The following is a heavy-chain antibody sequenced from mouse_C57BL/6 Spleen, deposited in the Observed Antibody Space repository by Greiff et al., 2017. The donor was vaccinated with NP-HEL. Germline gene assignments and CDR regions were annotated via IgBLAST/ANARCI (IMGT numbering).Heavy chain of an antibody. CDR3: ARRGLGERRYYFDY. J-gene: IGHJ2*01. V-gene: IGHV5-6*01. Sequence: DVQLVESGGDLVKPGGSLKLSCAASGFTFSSYGMSWVRQTPDKRLEWVATISSGGSYTYYPDSVKGRFTISRDNAKNTRYRQRSSLKAEDTAMYYCARRGLGERRYYFDYWGQGTTLTVSS. CDR1: GFTFSSYG. D-gene: IGHD4-1*01. CDR2: ISSGGSYT.